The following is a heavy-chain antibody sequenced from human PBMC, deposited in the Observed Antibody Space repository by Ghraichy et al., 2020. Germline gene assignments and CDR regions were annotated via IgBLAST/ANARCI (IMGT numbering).Heavy chain of an antibody. CDR1: GFTFSSYS. D-gene: IGHD2-2*01. Sequence: GESLNISCAASGFTFSSYSMNWVRQAPGKGLEWVSSISSSSSYIYYADSVKGRFTISRDNAKNSLYLQMNSLRAEDTAVYYCAREDYCSSTSCYWGRWDCFDYWGQGTLVTVSS. CDR2: ISSSSSYI. CDR3: AREDYCSSTSCYWGRWDCFDY. J-gene: IGHJ4*02. V-gene: IGHV3-21*01.